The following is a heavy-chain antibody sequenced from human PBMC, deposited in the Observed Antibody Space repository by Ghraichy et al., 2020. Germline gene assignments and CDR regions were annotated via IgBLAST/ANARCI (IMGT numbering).Heavy chain of an antibody. D-gene: IGHD1-14*01. V-gene: IGHV4-34*01. J-gene: IGHJ4*02. Sequence: SETLSLTCAVYGGSFSGYYWSWIRQPPGKGLEWIGEINHSGSTNYNPSLKSRVTISVDTSKNQFSLKLSSVTAADTAVYYCARDLGSPERWGQGTLVTVSS. CDR2: INHSGST. CDR1: GGSFSGYY. CDR3: ARDLGSPER.